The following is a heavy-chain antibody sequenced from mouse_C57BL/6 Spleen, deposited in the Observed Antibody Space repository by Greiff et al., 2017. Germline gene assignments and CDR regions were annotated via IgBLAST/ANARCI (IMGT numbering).Heavy chain of an antibody. D-gene: IGHD1-1*01. V-gene: IGHV3-6*01. CDR3: ARAFYGSSYDDY. Sequence: EVQLQESGPGLVKPSQSLSLTCSVTGYSITSGYYWNWIRQFPGNKLEWMGYISYDGSNNYNPSLKNRISITRDTSKNQFFLKLNSVTTEDTATYYCARAFYGSSYDDYWGQGTTLTVSS. J-gene: IGHJ2*01. CDR1: GYSITSGYY. CDR2: ISYDGSN.